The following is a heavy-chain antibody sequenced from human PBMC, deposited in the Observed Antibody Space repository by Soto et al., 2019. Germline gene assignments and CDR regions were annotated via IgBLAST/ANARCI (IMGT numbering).Heavy chain of an antibody. J-gene: IGHJ6*02. Sequence: GASVKVSCKASGDTFSDYDINWVRQAPGQGLEWMGWTHPESRKTSFAQKFQGRLTMTGDTSIDTAYMDLTSLTSEDTAVYYCAITPGWFAGMAVWGQGTTVTVSS. CDR3: AITPGWFAGMAV. CDR2: THPESRKT. CDR1: GDTFSDYD. V-gene: IGHV1-8*01. D-gene: IGHD6-19*01.